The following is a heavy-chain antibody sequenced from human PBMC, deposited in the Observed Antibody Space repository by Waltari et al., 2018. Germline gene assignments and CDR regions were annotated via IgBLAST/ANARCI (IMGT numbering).Heavy chain of an antibody. CDR1: GGSISSGSYY. CDR3: ARSSSGHSYYYYYMDV. CDR2: IYTSGST. V-gene: IGHV4-61*02. J-gene: IGHJ6*03. D-gene: IGHD6-19*01. Sequence: QVQLQESGPGLVKPSQTLSLTCTVSGGSISSGSYYWSWIRQPAGKGLEWIGRIYTSGSTNYNPALKSRVTISVDTSKNQFSLKLSSVTAADTAVYYCARSSSGHSYYYYYMDVWGKGTTVTVSS.